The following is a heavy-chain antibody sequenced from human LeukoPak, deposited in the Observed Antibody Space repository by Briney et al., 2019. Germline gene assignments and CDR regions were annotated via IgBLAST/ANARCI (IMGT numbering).Heavy chain of an antibody. Sequence: PGRSLRLSCAAPGFTFSSYAMHWVRQAPGKGLEWVAVISYDGSNKYYADSVKGRFSTSRDNAKNTLYLQMNSLRAEDTAVYYCASGRLVGAPDYWGQGTLVTVSS. CDR2: ISYDGSNK. J-gene: IGHJ4*02. CDR3: ASGRLVGAPDY. D-gene: IGHD1-26*01. V-gene: IGHV3-30-3*01. CDR1: GFTFSSYA.